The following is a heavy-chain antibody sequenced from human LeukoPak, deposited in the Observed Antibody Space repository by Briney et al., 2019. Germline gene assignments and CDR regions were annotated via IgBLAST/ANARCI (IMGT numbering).Heavy chain of an antibody. J-gene: IGHJ5*02. Sequence: GGSLRLSCAASGFTFSSYGMHWVRQAPGKGLEWVAVISYDGSNKYYADSVKGRFTISRDNSKNTLYLQMNSLRAEDTAVYYCARDRGVGATFPHINWFDPWGQGTLVTVSS. V-gene: IGHV3-30*03. CDR3: ARDRGVGATFPHINWFDP. CDR1: GFTFSSYG. CDR2: ISYDGSNK. D-gene: IGHD1-26*01.